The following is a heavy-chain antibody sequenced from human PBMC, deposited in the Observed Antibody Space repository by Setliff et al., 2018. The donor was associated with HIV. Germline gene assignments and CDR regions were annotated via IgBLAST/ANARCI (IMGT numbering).Heavy chain of an antibody. J-gene: IGHJ6*03. CDR3: AKGDSSSEGMDV. CDR1: GFTFSSYS. Sequence: GGSLRLSCAASGFTFSSYSMNWVRQAPGKGLEWVSAISGPGGTAYYADSVKGRLTISRDNSKNTLYLQMNSLRAEDTAVYYCAKGDSSSEGMDVWGKGATVTVSS. CDR2: ISGPGGTA. D-gene: IGHD6-13*01. V-gene: IGHV3-23*01.